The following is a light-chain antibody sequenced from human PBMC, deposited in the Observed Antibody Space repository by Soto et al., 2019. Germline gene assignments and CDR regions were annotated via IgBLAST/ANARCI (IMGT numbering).Light chain of an antibody. CDR2: AAS. J-gene: IGKJ5*01. CDR3: QQGDSFPIT. Sequence: DIQMTQSPSSVSASVGDRVTITCRASQSISSWLAWYQQKPGTVPRLLLYAASSLQSGVPSRFSGSGAGTEFTLTLSILQPEDFGTYYCQQGDSFPITFGQGTRLEIK. CDR1: QSISSW. V-gene: IGKV1-12*01.